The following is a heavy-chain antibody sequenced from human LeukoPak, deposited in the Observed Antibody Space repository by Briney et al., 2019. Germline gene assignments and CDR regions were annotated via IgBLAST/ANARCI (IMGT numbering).Heavy chain of an antibody. CDR1: GVTISSYC. CDR3: AREIYYDFWSGYYRYLDY. Sequence: LETLSLTCTVSGVTISSYCWSWVRQPAGKGLEWIGRIYTSGSTNYNPSLKSRVNMSVDTSKNQLSRKLNCVAATDTAVYYCAREIYYDFWSGYYRYLDYWGQGTLVTVSS. D-gene: IGHD3-3*01. V-gene: IGHV4-4*07. CDR2: IYTSGST. J-gene: IGHJ4*02.